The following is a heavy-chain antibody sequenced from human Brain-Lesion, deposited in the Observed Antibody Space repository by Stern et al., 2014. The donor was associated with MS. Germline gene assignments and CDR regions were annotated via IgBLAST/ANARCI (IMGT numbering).Heavy chain of an antibody. CDR2: MYSRGGT. CDR3: ARKTDTAVGGDY. V-gene: IGHV3-53*01. Sequence: VQLVESGGGLLPPGGSLRLSCAASGFSVSTNFMSWVRQAPGKGLEWVSLMYSRGGTNYADSVKGRFTISRDSSKNTLYLQMSDLRAEDTAVYYCARKTDTAVGGDYWGPGTLVTVSS. CDR1: GFSVSTNF. J-gene: IGHJ4*02. D-gene: IGHD5-18*01.